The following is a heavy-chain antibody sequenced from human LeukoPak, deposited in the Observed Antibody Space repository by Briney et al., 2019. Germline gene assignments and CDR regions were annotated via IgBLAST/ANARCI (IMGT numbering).Heavy chain of an antibody. Sequence: PGGSLRLSCAASGFTFSSYGMHWVRQAPGKGLEWVAVISYDGSNKYYADSVKGRFTISRDNSKNTLYLQMNSLRAEDTAVYYCARGEYSSSRVLEPYYYYYGMDVWGQGTTVTVSS. CDR1: GFTFSSYG. J-gene: IGHJ6*02. D-gene: IGHD6-6*01. V-gene: IGHV3-30*19. CDR2: ISYDGSNK. CDR3: ARGEYSSSRVLEPYYYYYGMDV.